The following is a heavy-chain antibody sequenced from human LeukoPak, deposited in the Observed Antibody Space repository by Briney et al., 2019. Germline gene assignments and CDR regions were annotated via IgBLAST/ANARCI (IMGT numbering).Heavy chain of an antibody. CDR1: GFTFSDYY. V-gene: IGHV3-53*01. Sequence: GGSLRLSCAASGFTFSDYYMSWIRQAPGKGLEWVSVIYSVETTFYADSVKGRFTISRDVFKNTVYLQMNSLRAEDTAVYYCARDRAPPENWYFDLWGRGTLVTVSS. J-gene: IGHJ2*01. CDR2: IYSVETT. CDR3: ARDRAPPENWYFDL.